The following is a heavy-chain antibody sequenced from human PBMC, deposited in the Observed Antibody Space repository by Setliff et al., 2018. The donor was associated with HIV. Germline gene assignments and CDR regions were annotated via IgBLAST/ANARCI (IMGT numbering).Heavy chain of an antibody. CDR3: TREDRHDY. D-gene: IGHD3-16*02. Sequence: GGSLRLSCAASGFTFNAYIMNWVRQAPGKGLEWVSSISKSGAYTYYADSVKDRFTISRDSAKNSLYLQMTSLRADDTAIYYCTREDRHDYWGQGTLVTVSS. CDR1: GFTFNAYI. V-gene: IGHV3-21*01. J-gene: IGHJ4*02. CDR2: ISKSGAYT.